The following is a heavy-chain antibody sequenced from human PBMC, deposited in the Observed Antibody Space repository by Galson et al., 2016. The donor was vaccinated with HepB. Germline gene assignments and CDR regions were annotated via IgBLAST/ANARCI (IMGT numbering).Heavy chain of an antibody. J-gene: IGHJ6*02. CDR1: GFTFNGYD. V-gene: IGHV3-21*01. CDR2: ISSGSSYI. Sequence: SLRLSCAGSGFTFNGYDMNWVRQAPGKGPEWVSSISSGSSYIYYADSVKGRFTLTRDNAKNSLYLQMNSLRDEDTAVYFCARVLFGSGSYWCLDVWGQGTTVTVSS. D-gene: IGHD3-10*01. CDR3: ARVLFGSGSYWCLDV.